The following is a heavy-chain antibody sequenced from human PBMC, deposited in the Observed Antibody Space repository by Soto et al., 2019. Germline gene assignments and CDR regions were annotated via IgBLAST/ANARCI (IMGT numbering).Heavy chain of an antibody. CDR2: INSDGSST. CDR3: VRTSLVVAAATREDY. V-gene: IGHV3-74*01. Sequence: EVQLVESGGGLVQPGGSLRLSCAASGFTFSSYWMHWVRQAPGKGLVWVSRINSDGSSTSYADSVKGRFTISRDNAKNTRYVQMNRLRAEDTAVYYCVRTSLVVAAATREDYWGQGTLVTVSS. D-gene: IGHD2-15*01. J-gene: IGHJ4*02. CDR1: GFTFSSYW.